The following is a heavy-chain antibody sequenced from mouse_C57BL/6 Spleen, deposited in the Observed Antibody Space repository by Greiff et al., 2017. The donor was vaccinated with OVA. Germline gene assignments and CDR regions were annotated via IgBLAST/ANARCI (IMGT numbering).Heavy chain of an antibody. CDR2: IDPEDGAT. CDR1: GFTFKDYY. CDR3: AKSDDGFY. Sequence: VQLQQSGAELVKPGASVKLSCTASGFTFKDYYMHWVKQWPEQGLEWIGRIDPEDGATKYAPKFQGKGTITADTSTNTAYLQLSSLTSEDTAVYYCAKSDDGFYWGQGTLVTVSA. J-gene: IGHJ3*01. V-gene: IGHV14-2*01. D-gene: IGHD2-3*01.